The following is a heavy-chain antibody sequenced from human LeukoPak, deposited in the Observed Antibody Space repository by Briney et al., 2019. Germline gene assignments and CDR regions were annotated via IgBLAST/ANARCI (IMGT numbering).Heavy chain of an antibody. V-gene: IGHV4-38-2*02. CDR2: IYHSGST. D-gene: IGHD3-16*01. J-gene: IGHJ6*03. CDR3: ARQLGYYMDV. CDR1: GYSISSGYY. Sequence: SETLSLTCTVSGYSISSGYYWGWIRQPPGKGLEWIGSIYHSGSTYYNPSLKSRVTISVDTSKNQFSLKLSSVTAADTAVYYCARQLGYYMDVWGKGTTVTISS.